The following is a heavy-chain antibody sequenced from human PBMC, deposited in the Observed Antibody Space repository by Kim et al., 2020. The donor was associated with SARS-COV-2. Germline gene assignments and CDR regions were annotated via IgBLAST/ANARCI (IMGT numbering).Heavy chain of an antibody. D-gene: IGHD3-9*01. J-gene: IGHJ4*02. CDR2: FHHSGST. CDR3: AIDRYNILTGYYDQ. CDR1: GYSISSHYY. Sequence: SETLSLTCAVSGYSISSHYYWGWIRQPPGKGLEWIGTFHHSGSTYYNPSLNSRLTISVDISKNQFYLKLSSVTAADSAIYFCAIDRYNILTGYYDQWGQG. V-gene: IGHV4-38-2*02.